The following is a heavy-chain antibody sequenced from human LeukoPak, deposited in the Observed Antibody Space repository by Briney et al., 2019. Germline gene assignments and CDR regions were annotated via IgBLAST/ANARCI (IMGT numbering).Heavy chain of an antibody. CDR3: ARVLCSNSHNFFYYYMDV. V-gene: IGHV3-21*01. D-gene: IGHD3-16*01. CDR2: ISSGSSSI. Sequence: PGGPLRLSCAASGFTFSTYSMNWVRQAPGRGLEWVSSISSGSSSIYYADSVEGRFTISRDNSKNSLYLQMNSLRAEDTAIYYCARVLCSNSHNFFYYYMDVWGKGTTVSVSS. J-gene: IGHJ6*03. CDR1: GFTFSTYS.